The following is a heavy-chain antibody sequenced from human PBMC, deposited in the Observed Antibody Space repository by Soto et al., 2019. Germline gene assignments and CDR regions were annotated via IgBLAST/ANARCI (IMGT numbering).Heavy chain of an antibody. J-gene: IGHJ6*02. V-gene: IGHV3-30-3*01. CDR2: ISYDGSNK. CDR3: ARDSMWYGDTYYYYYGMDV. CDR1: GFTFSSYA. Sequence: GGSLRLSCAASGFTFSSYAMHWVRQAPGKGLEWVAVISYDGSNKYYADSVKGRFTISRDNSKNTLYLQMNSLRAEDTAVYYCARDSMWYGDTYYYYYGMDVWGQGTTVTVSS. D-gene: IGHD4-17*01.